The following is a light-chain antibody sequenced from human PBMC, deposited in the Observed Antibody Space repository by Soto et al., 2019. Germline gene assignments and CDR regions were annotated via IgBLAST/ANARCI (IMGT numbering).Light chain of an antibody. CDR3: SSYTSSSTIV. J-gene: IGLJ1*01. CDR1: SSDVGGYNY. V-gene: IGLV2-14*01. Sequence: QSALTQPASVSGSPGQSITISCTGTSSDVGGYNYVSWYQQHPGKAPKLMIYDVNNRPSGVSNRFSGSKSGNTASLTISGLQAEDEDDYYCSSYTSSSTIVFGTGTKVPVL. CDR2: DVN.